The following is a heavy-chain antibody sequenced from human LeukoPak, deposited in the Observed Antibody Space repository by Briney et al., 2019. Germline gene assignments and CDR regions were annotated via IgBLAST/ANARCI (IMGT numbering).Heavy chain of an antibody. V-gene: IGHV3-48*04. J-gene: IGHJ3*02. CDR1: GFDFSIYR. CDR3: AREPVEGVNDAFDI. Sequence: PGGSLRLSCAASGFDFSIYRMNWVRQAPGKGLEWVSYSNGGGRTIFYADSVKGRFTISRDNAKNSLYLQMNSLRAEDTAVYYCAREPVEGVNDAFDIWGQGTMVTVSS. CDR2: SNGGGRTI. D-gene: IGHD3-16*01.